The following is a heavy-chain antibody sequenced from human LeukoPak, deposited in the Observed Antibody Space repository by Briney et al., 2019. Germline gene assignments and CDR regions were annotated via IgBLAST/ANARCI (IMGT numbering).Heavy chain of an antibody. CDR3: ARRLRSGPFDY. CDR1: GGSIDSDY. V-gene: IGHV4-4*09. D-gene: IGHD3-3*01. CDR2: IYSSGSP. J-gene: IGHJ4*02. Sequence: PSETLSLTCTGSGGSIDSDYWSWIRQPPGKGLEWIGFIYSSGSPTYNPSLESRVTISVDTSNNQFSLKLTSVTATDSAVYYCARRLRSGPFDYWGQGTLVTV.